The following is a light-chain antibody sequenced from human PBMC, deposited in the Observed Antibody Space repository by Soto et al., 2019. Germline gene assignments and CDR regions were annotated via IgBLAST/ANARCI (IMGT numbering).Light chain of an antibody. CDR1: QRVGSRY. V-gene: IGKV3-20*01. CDR3: QQYGSSGT. CDR2: GAS. J-gene: IGKJ1*01. Sequence: EIVLTPSPCTLSLSPGVTATLSCRASQRVGSRYLAWYQHKPDQAPRLLIYGASGRATGTPDRFSGSGSGTDFSLTISRLEPEDFAVYYCQQYGSSGTFGQGTKVDIK.